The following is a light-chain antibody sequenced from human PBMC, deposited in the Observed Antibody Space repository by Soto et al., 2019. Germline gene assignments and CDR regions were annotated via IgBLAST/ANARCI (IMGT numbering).Light chain of an antibody. V-gene: IGKV1-5*01. J-gene: IGKJ5*01. CDR1: QNIASW. Sequence: DIQMTQSPSTLSASVGDSVTITCRASQNIASWLAWYQQRPGKAPKLLIYGASTSESGVPLRFSGSGSGTEFTFTIRSLQPGDFAIYYCQQYNTYSATFGQETRLEIK. CDR2: GAS. CDR3: QQYNTYSAT.